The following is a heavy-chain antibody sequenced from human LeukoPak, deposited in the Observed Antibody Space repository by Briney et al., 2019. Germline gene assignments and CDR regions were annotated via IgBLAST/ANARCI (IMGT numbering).Heavy chain of an antibody. CDR3: AKSDCGSDGCKLLNY. Sequence: QPGGSLRLSCAASGFTFNNYAMGWVRQPPGKGLEWLSAIDGGGDATKYADSVKGRFTISRDNSKNTVSLQMNSLRVEVTAIYYCAKSDCGSDGCKLLNYWGQGTLVTVSS. CDR2: IDGGGDAT. D-gene: IGHD2-21*01. J-gene: IGHJ4*02. CDR1: GFTFNNYA. V-gene: IGHV3-23*01.